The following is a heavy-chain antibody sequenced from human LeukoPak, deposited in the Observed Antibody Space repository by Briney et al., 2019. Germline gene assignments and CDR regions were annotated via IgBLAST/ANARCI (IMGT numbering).Heavy chain of an antibody. CDR2: IIPIFGTA. CDR3: ASRTGHGAPMIVVDDAFDI. Sequence: GASVKVSCKASGGTFSSYAISWVRQAPGQGLEWMGGIIPIFGTANYAQKFQGRVTMTRDTSTSTVYMELSSLRSEDTAVYYCASRTGHGAPMIVVDDAFDIWGQGTMVTVSS. J-gene: IGHJ3*02. D-gene: IGHD3-22*01. CDR1: GGTFSSYA. V-gene: IGHV1-69*05.